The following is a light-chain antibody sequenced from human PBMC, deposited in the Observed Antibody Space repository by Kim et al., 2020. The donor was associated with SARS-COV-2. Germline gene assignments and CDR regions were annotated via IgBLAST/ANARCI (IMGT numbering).Light chain of an antibody. CDR2: CAS. CDR1: QSVSNSF. CDR3: QQYGTTPYT. J-gene: IGKJ2*01. Sequence: PGKRAALSCRASQSVSNSFLPCYRQRPGQDPSLLIYCASTRATGIPDRFSGSGSGTDFTLTINRLEPEDFAVYYCQQYGTTPYTFGLGTKLEIK. V-gene: IGKV3-20*01.